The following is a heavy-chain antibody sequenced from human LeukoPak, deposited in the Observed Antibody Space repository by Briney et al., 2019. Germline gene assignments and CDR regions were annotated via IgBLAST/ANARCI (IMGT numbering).Heavy chain of an antibody. J-gene: IGHJ4*02. V-gene: IGHV4-59*01. Sequence: PSETLSLTCTVSGGSISSYYWSWIRQPPGKGLEWIGYNYYSGSTNYNPSLKSRVTISVDTSKNQFSLKLSSVTAADTAVYYCARDYGAFDYWGQGTLVTVSS. D-gene: IGHD4-17*01. CDR3: ARDYGAFDY. CDR2: NYYSGST. CDR1: GGSISSYY.